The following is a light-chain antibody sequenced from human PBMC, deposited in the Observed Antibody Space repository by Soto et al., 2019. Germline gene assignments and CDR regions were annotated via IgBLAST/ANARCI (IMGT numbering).Light chain of an antibody. CDR1: SSDVGSYNR. V-gene: IGLV2-18*01. J-gene: IGLJ1*01. CDR2: EVS. Sequence: QSVLTQPPSVSGSPGQSVTISCTGTSSDVGSYNRVSWYQQPPGTAPKLMIYEVSNRPSGVPDRFSGSKYGNTASLTISGLQAEDEADYDCSLYTSSSTYVFGTGTKVTVL. CDR3: SLYTSSSTYV.